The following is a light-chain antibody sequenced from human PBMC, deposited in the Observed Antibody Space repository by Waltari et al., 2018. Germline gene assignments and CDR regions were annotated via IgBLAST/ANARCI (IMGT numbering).Light chain of an antibody. Sequence: EIVLTQSPGTLSLAPGERATLSCRASQSVSRTLAWYQQKPGQALSLLIYAASTRATGIPDRFSGSGSGTDFSLTISRLEPEDFAVYYCQHYVRLPATFGQGTKVEIK. CDR1: QSVSRT. V-gene: IGKV3-20*01. CDR3: QHYVRLPAT. CDR2: AAS. J-gene: IGKJ1*01.